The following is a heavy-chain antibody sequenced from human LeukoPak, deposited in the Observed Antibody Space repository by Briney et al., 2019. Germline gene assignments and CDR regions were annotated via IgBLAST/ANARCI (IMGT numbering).Heavy chain of an antibody. CDR3: ARVLRRRAGYSSGWYYYFDY. Sequence: SETLSLTCTVSGGSISSYYWSWIRQPPGKGLEWIGYIYYSGSTNYNPSLKSRVTISVDTSKNQFSLELSSVTAADTAVYYCARVLRRRAGYSSGWYYYFDYWGQGTLVTVSS. CDR2: IYYSGST. J-gene: IGHJ4*02. V-gene: IGHV4-59*01. CDR1: GGSISSYY. D-gene: IGHD6-19*01.